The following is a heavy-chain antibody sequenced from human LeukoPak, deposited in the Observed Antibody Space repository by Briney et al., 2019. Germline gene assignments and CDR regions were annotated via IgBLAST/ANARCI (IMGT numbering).Heavy chain of an antibody. Sequence: GGSLRLSCVASGFTFSTYWMHWVRQAPGKGLLWVSRLSGDGSSTKYAVSLKGRFTISRDNARNTLYLQVNSLRAEDTAVYFCARASTTVPNLLDNWGQGTLVTVSS. D-gene: IGHD4-17*01. V-gene: IGHV3-74*03. J-gene: IGHJ4*02. CDR1: GFTFSTYW. CDR3: ARASTTVPNLLDN. CDR2: LSGDGSST.